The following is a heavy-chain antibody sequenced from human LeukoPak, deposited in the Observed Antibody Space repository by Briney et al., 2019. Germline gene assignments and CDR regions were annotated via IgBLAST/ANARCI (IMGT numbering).Heavy chain of an antibody. CDR1: GFTFSTHS. V-gene: IGHV3-21*05. D-gene: IGHD1-1*01. J-gene: IGHJ3*02. Sequence: PGGSLRLSCAASGFTFSTHSMNWVRQAPGKRLEWVSYINHDGNDIYYGESVKGRFTISRDNAKNSLYLQMHTLRAEDTAVYYCAGDGTGVLPGDAFDIWSQGTMVTVSS. CDR2: INHDGNDI. CDR3: AGDGTGVLPGDAFDI.